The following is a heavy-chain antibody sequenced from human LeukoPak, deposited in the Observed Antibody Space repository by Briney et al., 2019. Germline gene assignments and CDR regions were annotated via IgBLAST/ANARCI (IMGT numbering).Heavy chain of an antibody. Sequence: PSETLSLTCKVSDGSISSHYWSWMRQPPGKELDWIGHFAYRGTTSDIASLKSRVTMSVDPSKNQFALNLPSVTAADTAVYYCARSHSSGWYSVYDSWGQGTMVTVSS. D-gene: IGHD6-19*01. V-gene: IGHV4-59*08. CDR2: FAYRGTT. CDR3: ARSHSSGWYSVYDS. CDR1: DGSISSHY. J-gene: IGHJ3*01.